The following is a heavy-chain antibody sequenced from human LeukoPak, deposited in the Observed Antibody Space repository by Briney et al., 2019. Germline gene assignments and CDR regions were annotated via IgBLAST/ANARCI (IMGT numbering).Heavy chain of an antibody. D-gene: IGHD2-2*01. CDR2: INPSGGST. J-gene: IGHJ6*02. V-gene: IGHV1-46*01. Sequence: ASVKVSCKASGYTFTSYYMHWVRQAPGQGLEWMGIINPSGGSTSYARKFQGRVTMTRDTSTSTVYMELSSLRSEDTAVYYCARAGGHCSSTSCYPNGMDVWGQGTTVTVSS. CDR1: GYTFTSYY. CDR3: ARAGGHCSSTSCYPNGMDV.